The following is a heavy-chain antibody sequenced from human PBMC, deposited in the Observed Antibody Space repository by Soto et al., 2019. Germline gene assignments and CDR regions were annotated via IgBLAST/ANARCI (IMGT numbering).Heavy chain of an antibody. Sequence: QVQLVQSGAEVKKPGASVKVSCKASRYTFISYDINWVRQAAGQGLEWMGWMNPKSANTGYAQNFQGRVTMTRNTYRSTASMELSSLRSEDTAVYYCARSPSWETTVTPYYFDYWGQGTLVTVSS. CDR2: MNPKSANT. CDR3: ARSPSWETTVTPYYFDY. CDR1: RYTFISYD. J-gene: IGHJ4*02. D-gene: IGHD4-4*01. V-gene: IGHV1-8*01.